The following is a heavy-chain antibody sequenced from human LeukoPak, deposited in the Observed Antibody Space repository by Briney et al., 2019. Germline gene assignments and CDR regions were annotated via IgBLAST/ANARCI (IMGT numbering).Heavy chain of an antibody. CDR2: MNPNSGNT. J-gene: IGHJ5*02. CDR1: GYTFTSYD. Sequence: ASVKVSCKASGYTFTSYDINWVRQATGQGLEWMGWMNPNSGNTGYAQKFQGRVTMTRNTSISTAYMELSSLRSEDTAVYYCARDGNQLLYRRWFDPWGQGTLVTVSS. D-gene: IGHD2-2*02. V-gene: IGHV1-8*01. CDR3: ARDGNQLLYRRWFDP.